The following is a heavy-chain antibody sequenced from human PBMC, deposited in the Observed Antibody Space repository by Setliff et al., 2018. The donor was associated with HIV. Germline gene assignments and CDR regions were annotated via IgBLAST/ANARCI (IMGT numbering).Heavy chain of an antibody. CDR3: ARDLITMVRGVIQDY. V-gene: IGHV1-18*01. J-gene: IGHJ4*02. D-gene: IGHD3-10*01. Sequence: ASVKVSCKASGYTFTSYGISWVRQAPGQGLEWVGWISAYNGNTNYAQKLQGRVTMTTDTSTSTAYMELRSLRSADTAVYYCARDLITMVRGVIQDYWGQGTLVTVSS. CDR2: ISAYNGNT. CDR1: GYTFTSYG.